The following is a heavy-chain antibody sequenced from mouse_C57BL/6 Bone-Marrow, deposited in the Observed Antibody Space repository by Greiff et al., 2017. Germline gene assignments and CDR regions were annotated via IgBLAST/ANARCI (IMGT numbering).Heavy chain of an antibody. J-gene: IGHJ3*01. CDR1: GYTFTSYG. V-gene: IGHV1-81*01. CDR2: IYPRSGNT. D-gene: IGHD2-3*01. CDR3: ARDDDGYGFAY. Sequence: VKLVESGAELARPGASVKLSCKASGYTFTSYGISWVKQRTGQGLEWIGEIYPRSGNTYYNEKFKGKATLTADKSSSTAYMELRSLTSEDSAVYFCARDDDGYGFAYWGQGTLVTVSA.